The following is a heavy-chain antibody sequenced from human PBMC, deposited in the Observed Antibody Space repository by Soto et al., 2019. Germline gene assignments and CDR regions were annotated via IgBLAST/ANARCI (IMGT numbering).Heavy chain of an antibody. Sequence: QVQLVESGGGVVQPGRSLRLSCAASGFTFSSYGMHWVRQAPGKGLEWVAVIWYDGSNKYYADSVKGRFTSSRDNSKNTLYLQMNSLRAEDTAVYYCARSKGFAMVVDYWGQGTLVTVSS. V-gene: IGHV3-33*01. J-gene: IGHJ4*02. CDR1: GFTFSSYG. D-gene: IGHD5-18*01. CDR3: ARSKGFAMVVDY. CDR2: IWYDGSNK.